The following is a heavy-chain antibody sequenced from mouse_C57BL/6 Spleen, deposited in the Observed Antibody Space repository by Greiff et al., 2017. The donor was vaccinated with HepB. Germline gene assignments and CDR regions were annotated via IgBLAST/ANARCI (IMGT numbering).Heavy chain of an antibody. J-gene: IGHJ2*01. CDR3: AREETGTEGFDY. D-gene: IGHD4-1*01. Sequence: EVKVEESGGGLVKPGGSLKLSCAASGFTFSSYAMSWVRQTPEKRLEWVATISDGGSYTYYPDNVKGRFTISRDNAKNNLYLQMSHLKSEDTAMYYCAREETGTEGFDYWGQGTTLTVSS. CDR1: GFTFSSYA. V-gene: IGHV5-4*01. CDR2: ISDGGSYT.